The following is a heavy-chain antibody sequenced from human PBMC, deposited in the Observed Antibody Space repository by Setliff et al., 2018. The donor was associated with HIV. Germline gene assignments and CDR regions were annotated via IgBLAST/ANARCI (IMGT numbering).Heavy chain of an antibody. CDR3: AKDPWAAVATTCDY. D-gene: IGHD5-12*01. Sequence: GGSLRLSCAASGFTFSSYAMSWVRQAPGKGLEWVSAISGSGGSTYYADSVKGRFTISRDNSKNTLYLQMNSLRAEDTAVYYCAKDPWAAVATTCDYWGQGTLVTVSS. CDR2: ISGSGGST. CDR1: GFTFSSYA. J-gene: IGHJ4*02. V-gene: IGHV3-23*01.